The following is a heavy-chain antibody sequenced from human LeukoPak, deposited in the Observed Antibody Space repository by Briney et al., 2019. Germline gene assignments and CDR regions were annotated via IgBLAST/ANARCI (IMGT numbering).Heavy chain of an antibody. J-gene: IGHJ6*03. D-gene: IGHD6-19*01. V-gene: IGHV3-15*01. CDR1: GFTFSNAW. Sequence: GGSLRLSCAASGFTFSNAWMSWVRQAPGKGLEWVGRIKSKTDGGTTDYAAPVKGRFTISRDDSKNTLYLQMNSLKTEDTAVYYCTTDSSGWYDLYYYYYMDVWGQGTLVTVSS. CDR2: IKSKTDGGTT. CDR3: TTDSSGWYDLYYYYYMDV.